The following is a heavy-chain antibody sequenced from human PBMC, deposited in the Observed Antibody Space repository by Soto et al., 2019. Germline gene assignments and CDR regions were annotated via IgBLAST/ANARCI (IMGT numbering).Heavy chain of an antibody. D-gene: IGHD2-2*02. CDR2: INHSGST. V-gene: IGHV4-34*01. CDR3: ARESPQSRYCSSTSCHTGWFDP. Sequence: PSETLSLTCAVYGGSFSGYYWSWIRQPPGKGLEWIGEINHSGSTNYNPSLKSRVTISVDTSKNQFSLELSSVTAADTAVYYCARESPQSRYCSSTSCHTGWFDPWGQGTLVTVSS. J-gene: IGHJ5*02. CDR1: GGSFSGYY.